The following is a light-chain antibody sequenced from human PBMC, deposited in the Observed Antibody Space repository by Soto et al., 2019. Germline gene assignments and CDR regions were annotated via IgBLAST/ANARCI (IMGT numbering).Light chain of an antibody. J-gene: IGLJ1*01. CDR1: SSDVGGYDY. CDR3: TSYSISTAYL. CDR2: EVG. Sequence: QSVLAQPASVSGSPGQSITISCTGTSSDVGGYDYVSWYQLHPGKAPKLRVFEVGNRPSGVSYRFSGSKSGNTASLTISGLQAEDEADYFCTSYSISTAYLFGTGTQGPVL. V-gene: IGLV2-14*01.